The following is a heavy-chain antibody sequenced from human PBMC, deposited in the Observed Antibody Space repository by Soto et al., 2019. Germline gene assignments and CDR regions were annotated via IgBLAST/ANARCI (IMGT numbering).Heavy chain of an antibody. D-gene: IGHD3-22*01. Sequence: GGSLRLSCAASGFTFSDYYVSWIRQAPGKGLEWVSYISSSGSTIYYADSVKGRFTISRDNAKNSLYLQMNSLRAEDTAVYYCARGPDYYDSSGYYFYPFFDYWGQGTLVTVSS. CDR3: ARGPDYYDSSGYYFYPFFDY. CDR2: ISSSGSTI. CDR1: GFTFSDYY. V-gene: IGHV3-11*01. J-gene: IGHJ4*02.